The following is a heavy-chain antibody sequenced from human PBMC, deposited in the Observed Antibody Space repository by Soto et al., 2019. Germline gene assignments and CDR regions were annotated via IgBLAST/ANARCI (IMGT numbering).Heavy chain of an antibody. CDR2: KWYDGSNK. V-gene: IGHV3-33*01. J-gene: IGHJ4*02. CDR3: ARDQQWLVRFYFDF. D-gene: IGHD6-19*01. CDR1: GFTFSSYG. Sequence: SLRLSCAASGFTFSSYGMHWVRQAPGKGLEWVAVKWYDGSNKYYADSVKGRFTISRDNSKNTLYLQMNSLRAEDTAVYYCARDQQWLVRFYFDFWGQGTLVTVSS.